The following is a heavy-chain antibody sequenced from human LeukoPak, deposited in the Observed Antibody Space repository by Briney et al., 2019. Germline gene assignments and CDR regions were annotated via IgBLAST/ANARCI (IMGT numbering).Heavy chain of an antibody. CDR1: GYTLTELS. D-gene: IGHD1-26*01. V-gene: IGHV1-24*01. Sequence: ASVTVSCTASGYTLTELSMHWVRQAPGKGLEWMGGFDPEDGETIHAQKFQGRVTMTEDTSTDTAYMELSSLRSEDTAVYYCATDHGSPPGNYWGQGTLVTVSS. J-gene: IGHJ4*02. CDR3: ATDHGSPPGNY. CDR2: FDPEDGET.